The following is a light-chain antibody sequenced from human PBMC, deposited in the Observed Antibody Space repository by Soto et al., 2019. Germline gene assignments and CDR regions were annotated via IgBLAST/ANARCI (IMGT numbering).Light chain of an antibody. CDR1: ENMNTY. Sequence: VVLTQSPATLSVSPGERATLSCRASENMNTYLAWYQQKPGQAPKLLIYDASNRATGIPARFSASGSGTDFTLTISSLEPEDFAVYYCQHRNNWPLTFGGGTKVEIK. CDR3: QHRNNWPLT. V-gene: IGKV3-11*01. J-gene: IGKJ4*01. CDR2: DAS.